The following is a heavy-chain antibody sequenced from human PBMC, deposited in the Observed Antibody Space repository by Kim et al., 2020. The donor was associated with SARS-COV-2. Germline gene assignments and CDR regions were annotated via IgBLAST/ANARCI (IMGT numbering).Heavy chain of an antibody. CDR1: GYTFTSYG. J-gene: IGHJ5*02. CDR2: ISGYNGDT. Sequence: ASVKVSCKTSGYTFTSYGIAWVRQAPGQGLEWMGWISGYNGDTSYAQKFQGRLTVTIDTSATTSYMELRTLVSDDTAIYFFARCHPPRASHRLDPWGQG. CDR3: ARCHPPRASHRLDP. V-gene: IGHV1-18*01.